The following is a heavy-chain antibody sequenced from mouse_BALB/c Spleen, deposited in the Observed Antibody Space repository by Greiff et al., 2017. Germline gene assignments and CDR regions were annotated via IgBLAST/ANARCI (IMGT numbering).Heavy chain of an antibody. V-gene: IGHV5-6-2*01. Sequence: LVESGGGLVKLGGSLKLSCAASGFTFSSYYMSWVRQTPEKRLELVAAINSNGGSTYYPDTVKGRFTISRDNAKNTLYLQMSSLKSEDTALYYCARRNYYAMDYWGQGTSVTVSS. J-gene: IGHJ4*01. D-gene: IGHD2-1*01. CDR3: ARRNYYAMDY. CDR1: GFTFSSYY. CDR2: INSNGGST.